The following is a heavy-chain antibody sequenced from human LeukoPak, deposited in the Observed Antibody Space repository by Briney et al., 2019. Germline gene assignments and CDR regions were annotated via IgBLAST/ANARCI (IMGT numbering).Heavy chain of an antibody. CDR1: GFTFSSYE. Sequence: PGGSLRLSCAASGFTFSSYEMNWVRQAPGKGLEWVSYISSSGSTIYYADSVKGRFTISRGNAKNSLYLQMNSLRAEDTAVYYCARDGCSTSCYMNYYGMDVWGQGTTVTVSS. CDR2: ISSSGSTI. J-gene: IGHJ6*02. V-gene: IGHV3-48*03. CDR3: ARDGCSTSCYMNYYGMDV. D-gene: IGHD2-2*02.